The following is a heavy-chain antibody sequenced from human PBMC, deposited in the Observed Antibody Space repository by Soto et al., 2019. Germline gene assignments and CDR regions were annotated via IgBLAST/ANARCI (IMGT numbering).Heavy chain of an antibody. Sequence: EVHLVESGGGLVQTGGSLRLSCAIFESTVSRDWMNWVRQAPGKGLEWVAHINQDGSEKYYVDSVKGRFTISRDNAKKSLYRQMNSLGPADTAMYYCSGGVGDAFWGQGTLVTVSS. CDR1: ESTVSRDW. V-gene: IGHV3-7*04. CDR3: SGGVGDAF. J-gene: IGHJ4*02. CDR2: INQDGSEK. D-gene: IGHD1-26*01.